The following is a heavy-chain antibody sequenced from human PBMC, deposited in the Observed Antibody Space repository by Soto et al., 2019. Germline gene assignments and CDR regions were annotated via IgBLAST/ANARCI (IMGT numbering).Heavy chain of an antibody. CDR1: GFTVSSNY. J-gene: IGHJ4*02. CDR3: AILSN. Sequence: GVLRLSCAASGFTVSSNYMNWVRQAPGKGLEWLSIIYSDGTTYYADSVKGRFTISRDNLKNTLYLQMNNLRAEDTAVYYCAILSNWGQGTLVTVSS. V-gene: IGHV3-53*01. D-gene: IGHD6-6*01. CDR2: IYSDGTT.